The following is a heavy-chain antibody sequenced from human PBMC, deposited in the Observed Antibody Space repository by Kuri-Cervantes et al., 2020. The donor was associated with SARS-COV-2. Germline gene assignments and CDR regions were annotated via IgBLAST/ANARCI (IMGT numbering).Heavy chain of an antibody. V-gene: IGHV3-30*03. CDR1: GFTFSSYG. CDR2: ISYDGSNK. J-gene: IGHJ5*02. CDR3: ARVGVTRVRGVNTRFDP. D-gene: IGHD3-10*01. Sequence: GESLKISCAASGFTFSSYGMHWVRQAPGKGLEWVAVISYDGSNKYYADSVKGRFTISRDNSKNTLYLQMNSLRAEDTAVYYCARVGVTRVRGVNTRFDPWGQGTLVTVSS.